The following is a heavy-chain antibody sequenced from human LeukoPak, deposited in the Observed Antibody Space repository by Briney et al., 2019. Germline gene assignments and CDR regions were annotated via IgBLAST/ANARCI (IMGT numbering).Heavy chain of an antibody. Sequence: GGSLRLSCAASGFAFSTYEMSWVRQAPGKGLEWIADITISGHTKNYADSVKGRFTISRDNARSSLYLQMNSLRVEDTGVFYCARGDPHADLWGQGTLITVSS. CDR3: ARGDPHADL. J-gene: IGHJ5*02. V-gene: IGHV3-48*03. CDR2: ITISGHTK. CDR1: GFAFSTYE.